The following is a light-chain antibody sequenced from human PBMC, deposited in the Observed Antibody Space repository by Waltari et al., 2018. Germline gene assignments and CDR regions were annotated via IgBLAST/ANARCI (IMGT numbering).Light chain of an antibody. Sequence: DIQMTQSPSTLSASVGDSVTITCRASQSILTWLAWYQQKPGKAPRLLMYKASSLQSGVPPRFSGSGSGTEFTLTISSLQPDDFATYYCQQYNTYSPGPTFGGGTKVEIK. CDR1: QSILTW. CDR2: KAS. V-gene: IGKV1-5*03. J-gene: IGKJ4*01. CDR3: QQYNTYSPGPT.